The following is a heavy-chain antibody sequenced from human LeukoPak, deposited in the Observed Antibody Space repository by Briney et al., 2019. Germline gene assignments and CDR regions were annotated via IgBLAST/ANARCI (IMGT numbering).Heavy chain of an antibody. CDR2: ITDNGRKT. Sequence: GGSLRLSCAASGFTFSDYFMGWIRQAPGKGLEWVSYITDNGRKTYYADSVKGRFTISRDNAKYSLYLQINRLRDEDTAVYYCAELGITMIGGVWGKGTTVTVSS. J-gene: IGHJ6*04. CDR1: GFTFSDYF. CDR3: AELGITMIGGV. V-gene: IGHV3-11*04. D-gene: IGHD3-10*02.